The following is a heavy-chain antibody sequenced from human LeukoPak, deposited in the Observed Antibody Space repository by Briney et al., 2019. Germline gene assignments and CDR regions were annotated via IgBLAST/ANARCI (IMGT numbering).Heavy chain of an antibody. CDR1: GYTFTGYY. J-gene: IGHJ4*02. D-gene: IGHD1-26*01. CDR2: INPSGGST. Sequence: GASVKVSCKASGYTFTGYYMHWVRQAPGQGLEWMGVINPSGGSTVYAQRFQGRVAMTRDTSATTMYMELTSLRSEDTAVYYCAGEIVGANYWGQGTLVTVSS. V-gene: IGHV1-46*03. CDR3: AGEIVGANY.